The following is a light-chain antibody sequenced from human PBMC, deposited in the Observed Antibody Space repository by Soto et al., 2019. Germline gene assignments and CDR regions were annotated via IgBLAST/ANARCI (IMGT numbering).Light chain of an antibody. V-gene: IGKV3-20*01. CDR2: GAS. CDR1: QSVTNNY. J-gene: IGKJ1*01. Sequence: EFVLTQSPGTLSVSPGERATLSCRASQSVTNNYLAWYQQKTGQAPRLLIYGASSRVIGIPDRFSGSGSGTDFTLTISRLEPEDFAMYYCQQYGSLWTFGQGTKVEFK. CDR3: QQYGSLWT.